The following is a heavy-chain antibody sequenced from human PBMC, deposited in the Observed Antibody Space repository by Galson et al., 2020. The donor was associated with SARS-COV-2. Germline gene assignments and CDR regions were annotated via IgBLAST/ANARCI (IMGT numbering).Heavy chain of an antibody. CDR2: IYWDDDK. CDR1: GFLLSTIGVG. D-gene: IGHD3-10*01. J-gene: IGHJ4*02. V-gene: IGHV2-5*02. CDR3: AHLRMVRGVVTFDA. Sequence: KMSAPTLVKPTQTFTLTCNFSGFLLSTIGVGVGWIRQPPGKALERLAPIYWDDDKRHSPSPKNRHTITKETSKNQVVLSLTNMDPEDTATYYCAHLRMVRGVVTFDAWGQGTLVTVSS.